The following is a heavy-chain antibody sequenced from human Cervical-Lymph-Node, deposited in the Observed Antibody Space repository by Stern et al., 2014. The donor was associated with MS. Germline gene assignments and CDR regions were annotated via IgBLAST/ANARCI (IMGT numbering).Heavy chain of an antibody. Sequence: QVQLQESGPGLVKPSQTLSLTCTVSGGSISSGSYYWSWIRQPAGKGLEWIGRIYTRGSTNYNPSLKSRVTISVETSKNPFSLKLSSVTAADTAVYYCATTYYYGSGSYPDAFDIWGQGTMVTVSS. CDR2: IYTRGST. D-gene: IGHD3-10*01. CDR1: GGSISSGSYY. J-gene: IGHJ3*02. V-gene: IGHV4-61*02. CDR3: ATTYYYGSGSYPDAFDI.